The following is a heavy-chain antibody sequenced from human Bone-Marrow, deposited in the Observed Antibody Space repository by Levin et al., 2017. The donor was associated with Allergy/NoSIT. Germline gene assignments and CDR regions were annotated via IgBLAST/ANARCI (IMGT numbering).Heavy chain of an antibody. V-gene: IGHV3-30*03. CDR1: GFTFSSYG. J-gene: IGHJ6*02. Sequence: PGGSLRLSCAASGFTFSSYGMHWVRQAPGKGLEWVALISYDGSKKYYAESVKGRIAISRDNSKNTLFLQVNSLRAEDTAVYYCARRLQQRPLFYDILYFYYSLDVWGQGTTVTVSS. D-gene: IGHD2/OR15-2a*01. CDR3: ARRLQQRPLFYDILYFYYSLDV. CDR2: ISYDGSKK.